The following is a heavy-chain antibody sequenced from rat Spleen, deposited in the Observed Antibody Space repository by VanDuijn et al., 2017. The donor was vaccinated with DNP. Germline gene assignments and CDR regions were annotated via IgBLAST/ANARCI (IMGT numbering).Heavy chain of an antibody. J-gene: IGHJ4*01. Sequence: QVQLRESGPGLVQPSRTLSLTCTVSGFSLTSYGVSWVRQPPGKGLEWIAAIWSGGSTDYNSALKSRLSISRDTSKSQVLLKMNSLQTADTAMYFCARSMATWYNYYAMDAWGQGTSVTVSS. CDR3: ARSMATWYNYYAMDA. CDR1: GFSLTSYG. D-gene: IGHD1-11*01. V-gene: IGHV2-16*01. CDR2: IWSGGST.